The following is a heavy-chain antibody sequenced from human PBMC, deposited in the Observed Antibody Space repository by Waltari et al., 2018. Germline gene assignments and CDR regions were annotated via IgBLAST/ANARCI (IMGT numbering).Heavy chain of an antibody. CDR3: ARGNRVVQGPRNKPIGGMDV. CDR2: MNPNSGNT. J-gene: IGHJ6*02. V-gene: IGHV1-8*02. CDR1: GYTFTSYD. Sequence: QVQLVQSGAEVKKPGASVKVSCKASGYTFTSYDINWVRQATGQGLEWMGWMNPNSGNTGYAQKFQGRVTMTRNTSISTAYMELSSLRSEDTAVYYCARGNRVVQGPRNKPIGGMDVWGQGTTVTVSS. D-gene: IGHD3-10*01.